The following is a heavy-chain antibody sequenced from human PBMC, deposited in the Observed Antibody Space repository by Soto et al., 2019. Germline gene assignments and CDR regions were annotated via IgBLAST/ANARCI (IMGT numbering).Heavy chain of an antibody. CDR1: GFTFSSYA. J-gene: IGHJ6*02. CDR3: AKDHGFHGLPSYYYYYGMDV. D-gene: IGHD3-9*01. Sequence: PGGSLRLSCAASGFTFSSYAMSWVRQAPGKGLEWVSAISGSGGSTYYADSVKGRFTISRDNSKNTLYLQMNSLRAEDTAVYYCAKDHGFHGLPSYYYYYGMDVWRQGTTVTVSS. CDR2: ISGSGGST. V-gene: IGHV3-23*01.